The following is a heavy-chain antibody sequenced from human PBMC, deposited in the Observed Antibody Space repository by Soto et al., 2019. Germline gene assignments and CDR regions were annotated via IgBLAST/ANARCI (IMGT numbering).Heavy chain of an antibody. CDR1: GGSLSGATYS. CDR3: ARSREFDY. J-gene: IGHJ4*02. CDR2: IFPSGTT. Sequence: GPGPSRASETLSLTCGVSGGSLSGATYSWNWIRQPPGKGLEWIGYIFPSGTTYYNPSLKSRVTISIDVSKNQFSLSLRSLTAADTADYYCARSREFDYWSQGTLVTVSS. V-gene: IGHV4-30-2*01.